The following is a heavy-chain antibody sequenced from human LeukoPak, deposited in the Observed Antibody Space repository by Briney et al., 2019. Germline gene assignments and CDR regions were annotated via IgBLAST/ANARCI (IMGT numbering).Heavy chain of an antibody. V-gene: IGHV1-18*01. CDR3: ARDLLYYDSSGYYYSHSEYFQH. J-gene: IGHJ1*01. Sequence: ASVKVSCKASGYTFTSYGISWVRQAPGQGLEWMGWISAYNGDTNYAQKLQGRVTVTTDTSTSTAYMELRSLRYDDTAVYYCARDLLYYDSSGYYYSHSEYFQHWGQGTLVTVSS. CDR2: ISAYNGDT. D-gene: IGHD3-22*01. CDR1: GYTFTSYG.